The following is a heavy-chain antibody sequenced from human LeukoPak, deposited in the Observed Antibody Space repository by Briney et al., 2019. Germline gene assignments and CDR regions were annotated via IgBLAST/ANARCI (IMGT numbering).Heavy chain of an antibody. CDR3: AKAGVRYFDSSGLYAFDF. V-gene: IGHV4-39*01. Sequence: SETLSLPCAVSGGSISSTGYCWAWIRQPPGKGLEWNGTVYYSGSTYHNTSLKSRITMSVDTSRSQFSLKLSSVDAADTAVYYCAKAGVRYFDSSGLYAFDFWGQGTTVTVSS. CDR1: GGSISSTGYC. D-gene: IGHD3-22*01. J-gene: IGHJ3*01. CDR2: VYYSGST.